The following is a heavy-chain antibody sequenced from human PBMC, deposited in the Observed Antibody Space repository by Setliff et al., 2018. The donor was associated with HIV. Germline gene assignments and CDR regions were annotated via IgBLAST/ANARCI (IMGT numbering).Heavy chain of an antibody. J-gene: IGHJ6*03. CDR2: IYYSGSN. CDR3: ARVHRSQLAHYYYYYMDV. Sequence: KSSETLSLTCAVSGGSISSSNYWSWVRQPPGKRQEWLAYIYYSGSNNYNPSLKSRVTISVDTSKNQFSLKLSSVTAADTAVYYCARVHRSQLAHYYYYYMDVWGKGTTVTVSS. CDR1: GGSISSSNY. D-gene: IGHD6-6*01. V-gene: IGHV4-61*01.